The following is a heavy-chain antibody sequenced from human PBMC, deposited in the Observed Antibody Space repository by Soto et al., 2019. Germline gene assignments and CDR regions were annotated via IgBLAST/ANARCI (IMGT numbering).Heavy chain of an antibody. D-gene: IGHD2-15*01. J-gene: IGHJ4*02. Sequence: SLRLSCAASGFTFIRAAMSFVRHAPGPGLEWVSAISGSGGSTYYADSVKGRFTISRDNSKNTLYLQMNSLRAEDTAVYYCAKGGYCSGGSCYVLPIDYWGQGTLVTVSS. CDR2: ISGSGGST. CDR1: GFTFIRAA. CDR3: AKGGYCSGGSCYVLPIDY. V-gene: IGHV3-23*01.